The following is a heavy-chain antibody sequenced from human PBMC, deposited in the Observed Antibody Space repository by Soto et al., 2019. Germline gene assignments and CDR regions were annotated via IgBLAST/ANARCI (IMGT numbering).Heavy chain of an antibody. Sequence: GGSLRLSGAACGFTFDDYAMHWKRQAPGEGLEWVSFCTWNTGYVGYADSVKGRFTISRDNANNSPCLQMNSLKPEDTAFYYCARARYGSVSSPIGYWDQGTLVTVYS. CDR2: CTWNTGYV. V-gene: IGHV3-9*01. D-gene: IGHD6-25*01. CDR1: GFTFDDYA. CDR3: ARARYGSVSSPIGY. J-gene: IGHJ1*01.